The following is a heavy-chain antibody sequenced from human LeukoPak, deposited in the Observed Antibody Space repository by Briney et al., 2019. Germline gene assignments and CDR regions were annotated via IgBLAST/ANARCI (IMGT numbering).Heavy chain of an antibody. V-gene: IGHV3-53*01. J-gene: IGHJ4*02. Sequence: AGGSLRLSCAASGFTVSSNYMSWVRQAPGEGLEGGSGIYSGGSTYYADSVKGRFTISRDNSKNTLYLQMNSLRAEDTAVYYCARDRAGKDGYNYYFDYWGQGTLVTVSS. CDR1: GFTVSSNY. CDR3: ARDRAGKDGYNYYFDY. CDR2: IYSGGST. D-gene: IGHD5-24*01.